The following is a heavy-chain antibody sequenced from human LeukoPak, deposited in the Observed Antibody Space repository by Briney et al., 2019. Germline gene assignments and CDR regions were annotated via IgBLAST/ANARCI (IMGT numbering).Heavy chain of an antibody. CDR3: ATGDYYGSGSYYIY. J-gene: IGHJ4*02. CDR2: FDPEDGET. Sequence: ASVKVSCKVSGYTLTELSMHWVRQAPGKGLEWMGGFDPEDGETIYAQKFQGRVTMTEDTSTDTAYVELSSLRSEDTAVYYCATGDYYGSGSYYIYWGQGTLVTVSS. CDR1: GYTLTELS. D-gene: IGHD3-10*01. V-gene: IGHV1-24*01.